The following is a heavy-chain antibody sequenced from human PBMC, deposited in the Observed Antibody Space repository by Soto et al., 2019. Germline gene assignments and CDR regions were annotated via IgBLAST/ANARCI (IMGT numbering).Heavy chain of an antibody. CDR1: GYTFTGYY. CDR3: AGDLAMVRGVTHYYYYGMDV. J-gene: IGHJ6*02. V-gene: IGHV1-2*04. D-gene: IGHD3-10*01. Sequence: ASVKVSCKASGYTFTGYYMYWVRQAPGQGLEWMGWINPNSGSTNYAQKFQGWVTMTRDTSISTAYMELSRLRSDDTAVYYCAGDLAMVRGVTHYYYYGMDVWGQGTTVTVSS. CDR2: INPNSGST.